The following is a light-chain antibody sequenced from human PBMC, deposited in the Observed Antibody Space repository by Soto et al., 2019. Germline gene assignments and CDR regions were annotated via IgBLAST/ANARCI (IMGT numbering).Light chain of an antibody. CDR1: DSVHLN. Sequence: EMVMTQSPATLSVSPGERVTLSCRARDSVHLNLAWYQQKPGPGPSHPIYYASTRATGVPDRFTGSGSGTEFTLTISSLQSEDFGVYHCQHYSNWPPTFGPGTKVEIK. CDR2: YAS. J-gene: IGKJ3*01. V-gene: IGKV3-15*01. CDR3: QHYSNWPPT.